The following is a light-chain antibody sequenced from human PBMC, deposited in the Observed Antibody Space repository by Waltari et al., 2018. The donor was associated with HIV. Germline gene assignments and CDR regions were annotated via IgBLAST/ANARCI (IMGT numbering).Light chain of an antibody. Sequence: DIPMTQSPPSLSASVGHTVTITCRASQNIDNWLAWYQHKPGRGPKVLIFKSSTLETGVPPRFSGSASGTEFTLTITSLQPDDVATYYCHQYNSYPLTFGGGTKVEIK. CDR2: KSS. V-gene: IGKV1-5*03. CDR1: QNIDNW. J-gene: IGKJ4*01. CDR3: HQYNSYPLT.